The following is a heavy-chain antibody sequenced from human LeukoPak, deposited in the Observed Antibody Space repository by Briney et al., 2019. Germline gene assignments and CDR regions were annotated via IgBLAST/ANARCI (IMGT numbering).Heavy chain of an antibody. CDR3: ARENYDSSGYSPSFDY. Sequence: GGSLRLSCAASGFTFSSYGMHWVRQAPGKGLEWVAVIWYDGSNKYYADSVKGRFTISRDNSKNTLYLQMDSLRAEDTAVYYCARENYDSSGYSPSFDYWGQGTLVTVSS. J-gene: IGHJ4*02. CDR1: GFTFSSYG. V-gene: IGHV3-33*01. D-gene: IGHD3-22*01. CDR2: IWYDGSNK.